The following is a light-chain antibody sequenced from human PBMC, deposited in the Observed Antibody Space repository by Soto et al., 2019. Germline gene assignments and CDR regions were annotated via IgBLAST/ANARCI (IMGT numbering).Light chain of an antibody. V-gene: IGLV4-69*01. J-gene: IGLJ3*02. Sequence: QSVLTQSPSASASLGASVKLTCTLSSGHSSYAIVWHQQQPEKGPRYLMRLNSDGSHTRGDGIPDRFSGSSSGTERYLIISSLQSEDEADYSCQTWGTGSRVFGGGTKLTVL. CDR1: SGHSSYA. CDR2: LNSDGSH. CDR3: QTWGTGSRV.